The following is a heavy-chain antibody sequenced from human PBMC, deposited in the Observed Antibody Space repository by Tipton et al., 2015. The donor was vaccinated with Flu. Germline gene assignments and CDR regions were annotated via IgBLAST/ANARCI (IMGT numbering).Heavy chain of an antibody. D-gene: IGHD5-18*01. Sequence: TLSLTCAVYGGSFSGYYWSWIRQPPGKGLEWIGEINHSGSTNYNPSLKSRVTISVDTSKNQFSLKLSSVTAADTAVYYCARGFGYSYGHYYYYYYMDVWGKGTTVTVSS. CDR1: GGSFSGYY. V-gene: IGHV4-34*01. J-gene: IGHJ6*03. CDR2: INHSGST. CDR3: ARGFGYSYGHYYYYYYMDV.